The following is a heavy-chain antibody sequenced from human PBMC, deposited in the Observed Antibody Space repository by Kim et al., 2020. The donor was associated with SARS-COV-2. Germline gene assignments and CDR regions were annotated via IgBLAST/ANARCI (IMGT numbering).Heavy chain of an antibody. D-gene: IGHD5-18*01. CDR1: GFTFSSYS. J-gene: IGHJ6*02. V-gene: IGHV3-21*01. CDR2: ISSSSSYI. CDR3: ARDSTARGYSYGYYYYYGMDV. Sequence: GGSLRLSCAASGFTFSSYSMNWVRQAPGKGLEWVSSISSSSSYIYYADSVKGRFTISRDNAKNSLYLQMNSLRAEDTAVYYCARDSTARGYSYGYYYYYGMDVWGQGTTVTVSS.